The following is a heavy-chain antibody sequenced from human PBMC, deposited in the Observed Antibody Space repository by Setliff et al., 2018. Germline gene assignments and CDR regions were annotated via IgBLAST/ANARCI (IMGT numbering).Heavy chain of an antibody. CDR2: ISHSGDP. D-gene: IGHD4-4*01. Sequence: ASETLSLTCAVYGGSFSGYHWSWIRQPPGKGLEWIGEISHSGDPNYNPSLKSRVTISLDTSKNQFSLKLTSVTAADTAVYYCVRVLYDYSFESWGQGTLVTVSS. V-gene: IGHV4-34*01. CDR3: VRVLYDYSFES. J-gene: IGHJ4*02. CDR1: GGSFSGYH.